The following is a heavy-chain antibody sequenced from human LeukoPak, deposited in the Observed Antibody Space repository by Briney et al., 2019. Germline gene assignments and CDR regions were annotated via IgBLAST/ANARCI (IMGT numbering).Heavy chain of an antibody. J-gene: IGHJ4*02. V-gene: IGHV3-21*01. D-gene: IGHD5-18*01. CDR2: ISSSSSYI. CDR1: GFTLSSYS. Sequence: GGSLRLSCAASGFTLSSYSMNWVRQAPGKGLEWVSSISSSSSYIYYADSVKGRFTISRDNAKNSLYLQMNSLRAEDTAVYYCATGDSYGSYFDYWGQGTLVTVSS. CDR3: ATGDSYGSYFDY.